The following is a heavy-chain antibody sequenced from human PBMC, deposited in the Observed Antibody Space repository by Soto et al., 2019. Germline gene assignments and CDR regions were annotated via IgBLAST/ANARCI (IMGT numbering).Heavy chain of an antibody. J-gene: IGHJ6*02. Sequence: QVQLVQSGAEVKKPGASVKVSCKASGYTFTSYGISWVRQAPGQGLEWMGWISAYNGNTNYAQKLQGRVTMTTDTSTSRAYMELRSLRSDDTAVYYCARMEAAALCYYGMDVWRQGTKVTVSS. CDR2: ISAYNGNT. CDR3: ARMEAAALCYYGMDV. V-gene: IGHV1-18*01. D-gene: IGHD6-13*01. CDR1: GYTFTSYG.